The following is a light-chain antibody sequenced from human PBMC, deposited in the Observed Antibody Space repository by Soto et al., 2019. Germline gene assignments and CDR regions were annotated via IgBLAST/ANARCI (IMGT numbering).Light chain of an antibody. CDR3: ATWDGSLPGEV. J-gene: IGLJ2*01. Sequence: QAVVTQSPSVSAAPGQTVTISCSGSSSNIGNNYVSWYQQLPGTAPKLLIYDNNKRPSGIPDRFSGSKSGTSGTLDITGLQTGDEADYYCATWDGSLPGEVFGGGTKLTVL. V-gene: IGLV1-51*01. CDR1: SSNIGNNY. CDR2: DNN.